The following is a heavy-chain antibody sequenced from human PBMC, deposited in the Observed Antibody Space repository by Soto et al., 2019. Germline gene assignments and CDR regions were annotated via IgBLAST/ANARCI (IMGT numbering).Heavy chain of an antibody. CDR1: GGAFNNYA. Sequence: QVQLVQSGAEVKRPGSSVKVSCKASGGAFNNYAIYWVRQAPGQGLEWLGTIVPAFTSVYYAPSFQGRLTITADGSTDTVYMMLTSLKSEHTAVYYCAREMPSTAAAYFYYGLNVCGQGASVTVSS. J-gene: IGHJ6*02. D-gene: IGHD6-13*01. V-gene: IGHV1-69*18. CDR3: AREMPSTAAAYFYYGLNV. CDR2: IVPAFTSV.